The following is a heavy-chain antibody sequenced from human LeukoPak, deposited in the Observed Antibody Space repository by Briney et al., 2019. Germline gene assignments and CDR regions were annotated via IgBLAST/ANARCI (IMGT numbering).Heavy chain of an antibody. J-gene: IGHJ6*03. Sequence: GGSLRLSCAASAFSLNAYNMNWVRQAPGKGLEWVSSISYTGTYIYYADSVKGRFTISRDNTKNTLYLQMNSLRPGDTAVYYCAKDPVAAAGTFYYMDVWGKGTTVTVSS. CDR1: AFSLNAYN. V-gene: IGHV3-21*01. D-gene: IGHD6-13*01. CDR2: ISYTGTYI. CDR3: AKDPVAAAGTFYYMDV.